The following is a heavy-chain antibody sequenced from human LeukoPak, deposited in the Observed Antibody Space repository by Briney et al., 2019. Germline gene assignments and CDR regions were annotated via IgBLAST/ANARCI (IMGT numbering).Heavy chain of an antibody. V-gene: IGHV1-2*02. Sequence: ASVKLSCKASGYTFTGYYVNWVRQAPGQGLEWMGWINPNSGGTNLAQQFQGRVTMTRDTSITTAYIQLNRLRSDDTAVFYCARARSPYSSTYAFDIWGQGTMVTVSS. CDR3: ARARSPYSSTYAFDI. D-gene: IGHD6-13*01. CDR1: GYTFTGYY. J-gene: IGHJ3*02. CDR2: INPNSGGT.